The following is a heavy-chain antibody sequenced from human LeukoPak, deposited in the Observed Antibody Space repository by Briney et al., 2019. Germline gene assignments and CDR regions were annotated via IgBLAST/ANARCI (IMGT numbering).Heavy chain of an antibody. Sequence: GGSLRLSCAASGFTFSSYAMSWVRQAPGKGLEWVSAISGSGGSTYYADSVKGRFTISRDNSKNTLYLQMNSLRAEDTAVYYCAKSAMVRGVIDYYHYYGMDVWGKGTTVTVSS. J-gene: IGHJ6*04. D-gene: IGHD3-10*01. CDR3: AKSAMVRGVIDYYHYYGMDV. CDR1: GFTFSSYA. CDR2: ISGSGGST. V-gene: IGHV3-23*01.